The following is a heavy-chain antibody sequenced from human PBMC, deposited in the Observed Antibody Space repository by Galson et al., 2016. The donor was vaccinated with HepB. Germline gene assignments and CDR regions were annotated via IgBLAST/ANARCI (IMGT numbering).Heavy chain of an antibody. D-gene: IGHD3-22*01. CDR1: GGTFSSHD. Sequence: SVKVSCKASGGTFSSHDISWVRQAPGQGLEWLGGIIPLFGRVSYGQKFQGRVTIVADTSTNTVYMELTALRHEDTAVYYCARAGRDSSSWDFFRPWGQGTLVTVSS. CDR3: ARAGRDSSSWDFFRP. J-gene: IGHJ5*02. CDR2: IIPLFGRV. V-gene: IGHV1-69*06.